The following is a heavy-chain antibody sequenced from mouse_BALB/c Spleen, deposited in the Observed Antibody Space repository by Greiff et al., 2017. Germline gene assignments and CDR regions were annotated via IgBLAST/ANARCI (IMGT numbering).Heavy chain of an antibody. V-gene: IGHV5-6-5*01. CDR2: ISSGGST. CDR1: GFTFSSYA. CDR3: ARDYYGYVPDY. Sequence: DVKLVESGGGLVKPGGSLKLSCAASGFTFSSYAMSWVRQTPEKRLEWVASISSGGSTYYPDSVKGRFTISRDNARNILYLQMSSLRSEDTAMYYCARDYYGYVPDYWGQGTTLTVSS. D-gene: IGHD2-2*01. J-gene: IGHJ2*01.